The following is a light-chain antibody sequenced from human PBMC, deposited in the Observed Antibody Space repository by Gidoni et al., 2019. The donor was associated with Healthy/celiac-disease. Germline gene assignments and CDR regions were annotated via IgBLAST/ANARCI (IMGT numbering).Light chain of an antibody. CDR3: CSYAGSSTYV. J-gene: IGLJ1*01. CDR2: EGS. CDR1: RSDVGSYNL. V-gene: IGLV2-23*01. Sequence: QSAMTQPGSVSGSPGPPITSSCTGTRSDVGSYNLVPWYQQHPGKAPKLMIYEGSKRPSGVSNRFSGSKSGNTASLTISGLQAEDEADYYCCSYAGSSTYVFGTGTKVTVL.